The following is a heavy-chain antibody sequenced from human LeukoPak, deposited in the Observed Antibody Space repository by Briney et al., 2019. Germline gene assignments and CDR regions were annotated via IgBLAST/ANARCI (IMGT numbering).Heavy chain of an antibody. J-gene: IGHJ4*02. CDR1: GASVSNYY. CDR2: IYDSGST. Sequence: SETLSLTCRVSGASVSNYYWSWIRQPPGKGLEWIGNIYDSGSTNYNPSLKSRVTISVDTSKNQCSLKLSSVTAADTAVYYCARQSISGSSLSYFDYWGQGTLVNVSS. V-gene: IGHV4-59*02. CDR3: ARQSISGSSLSYFDY. D-gene: IGHD3-22*01.